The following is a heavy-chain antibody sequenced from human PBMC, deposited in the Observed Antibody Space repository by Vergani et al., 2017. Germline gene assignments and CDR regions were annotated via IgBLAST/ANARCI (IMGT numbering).Heavy chain of an antibody. J-gene: IGHJ5*02. V-gene: IGHV4-59*01. CDR1: GAAIKDFY. CDR2: VYYTGST. Sequence: QVQLQESGPGLVKPSETLSLTCTVSGAAIKDFYWSWFRQPQGKGLEWIGYVYYTGSTTHNPSLKSRVTISVDTSNNQFSLRMTSLTAADTAIYYCARDRDLYCRSTTSCHNWFDPWGQGSLVTVSS. CDR3: ARDRDLYCRSTTSCHNWFDP. D-gene: IGHD2/OR15-2a*01.